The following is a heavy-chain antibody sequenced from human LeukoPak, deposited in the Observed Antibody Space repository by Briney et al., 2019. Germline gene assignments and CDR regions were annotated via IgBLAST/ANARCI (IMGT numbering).Heavy chain of an antibody. CDR1: GFTFSSYA. CDR2: ISSSGGST. J-gene: IGHJ4*02. D-gene: IGHD4-23*01. Sequence: PGGSLRLSCAASGFTFSSYAMSWVRQAPGKGLEWVSVISSSGGSTYYADSVKGRFTISRDNSKNRLYLQMNSLRAEDTAVYYCYGGWFGDYWGQGTLVTVSS. V-gene: IGHV3-23*01. CDR3: YGGWFGDY.